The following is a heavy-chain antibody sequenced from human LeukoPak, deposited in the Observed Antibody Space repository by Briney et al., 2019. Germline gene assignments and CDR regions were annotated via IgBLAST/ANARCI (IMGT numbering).Heavy chain of an antibody. CDR1: GYSISSGYY. CDR3: ARDSPPYDFWSGYQRDTYFDY. V-gene: IGHV4-38-2*02. CDR2: IYHSGST. Sequence: SETLSLTCAVSGYSISSGYYWGRIRPPPGKGLEWIGIIYHSGSTYYNPSLKSRVTISVDTSKNQFSLKLSSVTAADTAVYYCARDSPPYDFWSGYQRDTYFDYWGQGTLVTVSS. D-gene: IGHD3-3*01. J-gene: IGHJ4*02.